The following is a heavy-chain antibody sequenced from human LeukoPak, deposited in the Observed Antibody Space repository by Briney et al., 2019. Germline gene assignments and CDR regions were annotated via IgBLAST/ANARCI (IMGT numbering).Heavy chain of an antibody. V-gene: IGHV4-59*11. CDR3: ARARGTTNRWFDP. J-gene: IGHJ5*02. Sequence: SETLSLTCTVSGGSISSHYWSSIRQPPGKGLEWIGYIYYSGSTNYNPSLKSRVTISVDTSKNQFSLKLSSVTAADTAVYYCARARGTTNRWFDPWGQGTLVTVSS. CDR1: GGSISSHY. CDR2: IYYSGST. D-gene: IGHD1-7*01.